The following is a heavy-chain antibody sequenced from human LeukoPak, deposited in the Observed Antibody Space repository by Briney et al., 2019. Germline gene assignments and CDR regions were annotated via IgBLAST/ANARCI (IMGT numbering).Heavy chain of an antibody. D-gene: IGHD1-26*01. Sequence: PSETLSLTCTVSGDSIGRTSYYWGWIRQPPGQGLEWIGSTFNSGNTYYNPSLKSRVTISVVTSKNQFSLKLTSVTAADTAVYYCARRGGSPLGAFDIWGQGTMVTVSP. CDR3: ARRGGSPLGAFDI. CDR1: GDSIGRTSYY. CDR2: TFNSGNT. J-gene: IGHJ3*02. V-gene: IGHV4-39*07.